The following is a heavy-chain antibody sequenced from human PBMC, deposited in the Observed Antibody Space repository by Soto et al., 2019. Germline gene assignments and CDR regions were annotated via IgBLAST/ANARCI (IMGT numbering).Heavy chain of an antibody. CDR3: AKDLGHGGRGAFDI. CDR1: GFTFSSYG. J-gene: IGHJ3*02. Sequence: QVQLVESGGGVVQPGRSLRLSCAASGFTFSSYGMHWVRQAPGTGLEWVAVISYDGSNKYYADSVKGRFTISRDNSKNTLYLQMNRMRAEDTAVYYCAKDLGHGGRGAFDIWGQGTMVTVSS. D-gene: IGHD7-27*01. CDR2: ISYDGSNK. V-gene: IGHV3-30*18.